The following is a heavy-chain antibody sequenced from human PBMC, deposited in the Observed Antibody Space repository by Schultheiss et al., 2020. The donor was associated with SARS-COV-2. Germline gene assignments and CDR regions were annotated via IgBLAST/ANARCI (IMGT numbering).Heavy chain of an antibody. D-gene: IGHD3-10*01. CDR1: GGSFSGYY. J-gene: IGHJ5*02. CDR3: ARGRGGWFDP. CDR2: INHSGST. Sequence: SETLSLTCAVYGGSFSGYYWSWIRQPPGKGLEWIGEINHSGSTNYNPSLKSRVTISVDTSKNQFSLKLSSVTAADTAGYYCARGRGGWFDPWGQGTLVTVSS. V-gene: IGHV4-34*01.